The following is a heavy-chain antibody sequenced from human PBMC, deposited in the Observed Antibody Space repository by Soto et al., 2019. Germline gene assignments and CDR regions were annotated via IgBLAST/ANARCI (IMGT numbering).Heavy chain of an antibody. D-gene: IGHD2-15*01. CDR1: GFTFSSYA. J-gene: IGHJ6*02. CDR3: AKEKIVAAKYYGMDV. CDR2: ISGNGGST. Sequence: EVQLLESGGGLVQPGGSLRLSCAASGFTFSSYAMNWVRQAPGKGLEWVSHISGNGGSTYHADSVKGRFTISRDNSKNTLYLQMNSLRAEDTAVYYCAKEKIVAAKYYGMDVWGQGTTFTVSS. V-gene: IGHV3-23*01.